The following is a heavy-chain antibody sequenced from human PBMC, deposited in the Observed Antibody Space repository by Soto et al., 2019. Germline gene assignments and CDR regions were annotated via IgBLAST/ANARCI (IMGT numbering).Heavy chain of an antibody. J-gene: IGHJ4*02. D-gene: IGHD1-26*01. V-gene: IGHV3-30*18. CDR2: ISYDGSNK. CDR1: GFTFSSYG. CDR3: AKDGGGSYAHFFDY. Sequence: QVQLVESGGGVVQPGRSLRLSCAASGFTFSSYGMHWVRQAPGKGLEWVAVISYDGSNKYYADSVKGRFTISRDNSKNTLYVQMNSLRAEDTAVYYCAKDGGGSYAHFFDYWGREPWSPSPQ.